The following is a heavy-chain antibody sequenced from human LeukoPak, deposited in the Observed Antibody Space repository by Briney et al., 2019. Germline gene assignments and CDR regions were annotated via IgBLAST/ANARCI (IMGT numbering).Heavy chain of an antibody. D-gene: IGHD3-3*01. CDR3: AKEGNDFWRKGDWFDP. J-gene: IGHJ5*02. V-gene: IGHV4-4*07. CDR1: GGSISSYY. CDR2: IYTSGST. Sequence: PSETLSLTCTVSGGSISSYYWSWIRQPAGKGLEWIGRIYTSGSTNYNPSLKSRVTMSADTSKNQFSLKLSSVTAADTAVYYCAKEGNDFWRKGDWFDPWGQGTLVTVSS.